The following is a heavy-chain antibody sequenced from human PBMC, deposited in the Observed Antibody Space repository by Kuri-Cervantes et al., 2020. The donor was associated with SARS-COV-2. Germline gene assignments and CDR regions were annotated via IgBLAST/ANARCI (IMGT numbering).Heavy chain of an antibody. CDR1: GFTFSSYS. V-gene: IGHV3-21*01. D-gene: IGHD1-26*01. Sequence: GESLKISCAASGFTFSSYSMNWVRQAPGKGLEWVSSISSSSSYIYYADSVKGRFTISRDNAKNSLYLQMNSLRAEDTAVYYCARDGVGATSSFDYWGQGTLVTVSS. CDR2: ISSSSSYI. J-gene: IGHJ4*02. CDR3: ARDGVGATSSFDY.